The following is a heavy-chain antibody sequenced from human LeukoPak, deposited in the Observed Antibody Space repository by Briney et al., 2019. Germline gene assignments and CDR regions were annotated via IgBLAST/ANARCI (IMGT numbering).Heavy chain of an antibody. Sequence: SQTLSLTCTVSGGSISSGGYYWSWIRQHPGKGLEWIGYIYYSGSTYYNPSLKSRVTISVDTSKNQFSLKLSSATAADTAVYYCARGYSSGLDYWGQGTLVTVSS. CDR2: IYYSGST. V-gene: IGHV4-31*03. CDR1: GGSISSGGYY. D-gene: IGHD6-19*01. J-gene: IGHJ4*02. CDR3: ARGYSSGLDY.